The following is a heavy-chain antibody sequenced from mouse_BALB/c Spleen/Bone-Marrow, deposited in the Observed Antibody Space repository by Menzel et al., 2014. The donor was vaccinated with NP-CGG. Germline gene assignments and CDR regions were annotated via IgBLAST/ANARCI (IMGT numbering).Heavy chain of an antibody. CDR1: GFIFSYYA. D-gene: IGHD3-1*01. Sequence: EVNAVESGGGLVKPGGSLKLSCAASGFIFSYYAMSWVRQSPEKRLEWVAEISSGGSYTYYPDTVTGRFTISRDNAKNTLYLEMSSLRSEDTAMYYCTRDRGDYWGQGTSVTVSS. CDR3: TRDRGDY. V-gene: IGHV5-9-4*01. J-gene: IGHJ4*01. CDR2: ISSGGSYT.